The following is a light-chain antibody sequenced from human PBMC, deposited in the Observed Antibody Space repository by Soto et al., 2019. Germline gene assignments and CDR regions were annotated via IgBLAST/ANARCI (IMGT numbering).Light chain of an antibody. Sequence: DIPLTQSPSTLSASVGDRVTITCRASQRISNWLAWYQQKPGKAPRLLIYDASSLESGVPSRFSGSGSGTEFTLTISSLQPDDFATFYCQQYNSYPWTFGQGTKVEIK. CDR2: DAS. CDR3: QQYNSYPWT. V-gene: IGKV1-5*01. CDR1: QRISNW. J-gene: IGKJ1*01.